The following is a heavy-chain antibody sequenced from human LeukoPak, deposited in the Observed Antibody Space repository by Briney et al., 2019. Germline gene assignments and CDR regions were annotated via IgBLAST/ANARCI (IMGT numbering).Heavy chain of an antibody. CDR3: AKPYYDFWSAYSGGGSMNV. D-gene: IGHD3-3*01. CDR1: GFTFSYYG. Sequence: PGGSLRLSCAASGFTFSYYGMHWVRQAPGKGLEWVAFISFDGSNKYYADSVKGRFAISRDNSENTLYLRMNSLRAEDTALYYCAKPYYDFWSAYSGGGSMNVWGQGTTVTVPS. V-gene: IGHV3-30*18. J-gene: IGHJ6*02. CDR2: ISFDGSNK.